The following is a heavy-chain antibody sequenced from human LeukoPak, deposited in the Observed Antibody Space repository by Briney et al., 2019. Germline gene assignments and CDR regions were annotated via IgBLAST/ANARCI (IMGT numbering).Heavy chain of an antibody. V-gene: IGHV3-23*01. CDR3: AKDRVRGYSYGLDY. Sequence: GGSLRLSCAASGFTFSSYATSWVRQAPGKGLEWVSAISGSGGSTYYADSVKGRFTISRDNSKNTLYLQMNSLRAEDTAVCYCAKDRVRGYSYGLDYWGQGTLVTVSS. CDR1: GFTFSSYA. J-gene: IGHJ4*02. D-gene: IGHD5-18*01. CDR2: ISGSGGST.